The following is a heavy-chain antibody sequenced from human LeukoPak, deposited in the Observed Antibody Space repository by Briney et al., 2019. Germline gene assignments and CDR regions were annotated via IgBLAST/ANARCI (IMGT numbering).Heavy chain of an antibody. D-gene: IGHD5-12*01. CDR2: ISSSSSYI. CDR1: GFTFSSYS. J-gene: IGHJ4*02. CDR3: ARDPWTNSDYDGFDY. V-gene: IGHV3-21*01. Sequence: GGSLRLSCAASGFTFSSYSMNWVRQAPGKGLEWVSSISSSSSYIYYADSVKGRFTISRDNAKNSQYLQMNSLRAEDTAVYYCARDPWTNSDYDGFDYWGQGTLVTVSS.